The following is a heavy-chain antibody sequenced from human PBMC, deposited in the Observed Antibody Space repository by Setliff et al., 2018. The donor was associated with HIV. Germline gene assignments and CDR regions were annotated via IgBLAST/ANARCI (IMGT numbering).Heavy chain of an antibody. J-gene: IGHJ3*02. CDR1: GISINGYY. CDR3: ARHLYWNPDAFDI. CDR2: VSSIGNT. V-gene: IGHV4-4*08. D-gene: IGHD1-1*01. Sequence: PSETLSLTCSVSGISINGYYWSWIRQSPRTRLGWIGYVSSIGNTNYNPSLKSRVTISVDTSKNQFSLRLSSVTAADTAVFFCARHLYWNPDAFDIWGQGTMVTVSS.